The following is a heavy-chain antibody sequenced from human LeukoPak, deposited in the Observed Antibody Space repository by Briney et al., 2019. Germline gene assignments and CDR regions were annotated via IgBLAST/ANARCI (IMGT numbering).Heavy chain of an antibody. CDR2: INHSGST. D-gene: IGHD1-20*01. V-gene: IGHV4-34*01. CDR3: ARSLGFNRGRYNWSH. Sequence: SETLSLTCAVYGGSFSGYYWSWIRQPPGKGLEWIGEINHSGSTNYNPSLKSRVTISVDTSKNQFSLKLSSVTAADTAVYYCARSLGFNRGRYNWSHWGQGTLVTVSS. CDR1: GGSFSGYY. J-gene: IGHJ4*02.